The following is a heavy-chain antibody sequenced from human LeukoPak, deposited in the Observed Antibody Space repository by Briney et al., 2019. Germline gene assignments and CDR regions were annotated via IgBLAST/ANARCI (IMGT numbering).Heavy chain of an antibody. CDR3: ARGRGTTVTIFDY. Sequence: GGSLRLSCGASGFTFSSSAMHWVRQGPGKGLEWVAYIAHHGNNKYYADSVKGRFTISRDNSKGSLYLQMNSLRADDTAVYYCARGRGTTVTIFDYWGQGTLVTVSS. V-gene: IGHV3-30*02. D-gene: IGHD4-17*01. J-gene: IGHJ4*02. CDR1: GFTFSSSA. CDR2: IAHHGNNK.